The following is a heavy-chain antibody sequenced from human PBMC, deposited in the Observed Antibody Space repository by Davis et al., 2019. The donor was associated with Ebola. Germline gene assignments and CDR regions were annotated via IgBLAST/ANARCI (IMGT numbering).Heavy chain of an antibody. CDR2: ISADGLMT. V-gene: IGHV3-23*01. CDR3: TNLGGSMMVSVIRDY. Sequence: GGSLRLSCAASGFTFSSYAMSWVRQAPGKGLEWVSTISADGLMTYYADSVKGRFTVSRVNSNKTLSLQMNSLRAEDTASYYCTNLGGSMMVSVIRDYWGQGTLVTVSS. CDR1: GFTFSSYA. J-gene: IGHJ4*02. D-gene: IGHD3-22*01.